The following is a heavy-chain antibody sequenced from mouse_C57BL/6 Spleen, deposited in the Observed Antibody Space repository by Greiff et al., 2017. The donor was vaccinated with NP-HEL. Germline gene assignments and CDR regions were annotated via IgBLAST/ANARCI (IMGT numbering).Heavy chain of an antibody. Sequence: QVQLQQPGAELVRPGTSVKLSCKASGYTFTSYWMHWVKQRPGQGLEWIGVIDPSDSYTNYNQKFKGKATLTVDTSSSTAYMQLSSLTSEDSAVYYCARRDGYDGFDYWGQGTTRTVSS. D-gene: IGHD2-2*01. J-gene: IGHJ2*01. CDR2: IDPSDSYT. CDR3: ARRDGYDGFDY. CDR1: GYTFTSYW. V-gene: IGHV1-59*01.